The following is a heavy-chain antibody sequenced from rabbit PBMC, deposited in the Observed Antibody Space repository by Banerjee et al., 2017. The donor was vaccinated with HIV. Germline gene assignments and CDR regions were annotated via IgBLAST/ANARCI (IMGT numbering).Heavy chain of an antibody. CDR1: GFDFSGYH. J-gene: IGHJ4*01. D-gene: IGHD6-1*01. V-gene: IGHV1S40*01. CDR2: IDTGKGST. CDR3: ASDIYGYGAFNL. Sequence: QELVESGGGLVQPGESLKLSCKGSGFDFSGYHMSWVRQAPGKGLEWIGIIDTGKGSTDYASWAKGRFTISKTSSTTVTLQMTSLTAADTATYFCASDIYGYGAFNLWGQGTLVTVS.